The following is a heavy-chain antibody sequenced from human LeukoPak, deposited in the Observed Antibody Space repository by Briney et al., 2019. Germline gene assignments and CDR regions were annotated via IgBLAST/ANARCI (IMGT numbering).Heavy chain of an antibody. J-gene: IGHJ6*03. CDR3: ARATWIQPWFDYYYYMDV. CDR2: IYSCGST. Sequence: GGSLRLSCAASGFTFSSYAMSWVRQAPGKGLEWVSVIYSCGSTYYADSVKGRFTISRDNSKNTLYLQMNSLRAEDTAVFYCARATWIQPWFDYYYYMDVWGKGTTVTISS. V-gene: IGHV3-53*01. CDR1: GFTFSSYA. D-gene: IGHD5-18*01.